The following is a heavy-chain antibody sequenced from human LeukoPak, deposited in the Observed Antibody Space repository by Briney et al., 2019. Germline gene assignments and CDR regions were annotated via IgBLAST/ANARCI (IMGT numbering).Heavy chain of an antibody. D-gene: IGHD3-22*01. V-gene: IGHV3-23*01. CDR2: ISDSGGST. J-gene: IGHJ4*02. Sequence: GGSLRLSCAVSGITLSNYGMSWVRQAPGKGLEWVAGISDSGGSTKYADSVKGRFTISRDNPKNTLYLQMNSLRVEDTAVYFCAKRGVVIRVILVGFHKEAYYFDSWGQGALVTVTS. CDR1: GITLSNYG. CDR3: AKRGVVIRVILVGFHKEAYYFDS.